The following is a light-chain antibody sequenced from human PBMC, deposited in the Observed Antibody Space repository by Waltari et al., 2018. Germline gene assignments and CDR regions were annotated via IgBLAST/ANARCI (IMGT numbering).Light chain of an antibody. Sequence: DIQMTQSPSSLSASVGDRVINTCQASQAISNYLNWYQQKPGKAPKLLIYDASNLEIGVPSRFSGGGSGTDFTLSISSLQPEDVSTYYCQQYDHLPRSFGQGTKVDIK. CDR2: DAS. CDR3: QQYDHLPRS. J-gene: IGKJ2*01. CDR1: QAISNY. V-gene: IGKV1-33*01.